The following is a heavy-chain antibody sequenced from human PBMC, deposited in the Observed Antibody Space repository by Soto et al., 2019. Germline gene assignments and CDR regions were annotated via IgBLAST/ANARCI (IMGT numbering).Heavy chain of an antibody. CDR1: GYTFTSYY. CDR2: INPSGGST. J-gene: IGHJ4*02. Sequence: ASVKVSFKASGYTFTSYYMHWERQAPGQGLEWMGIINPSGGSTSYAQKFQGRVTMTRDTSTSTVYMELSSLRSEDMAVYYCARGVRYCSSTSCYKFQDYWGQGTLVTVSS. CDR3: ARGVRYCSSTSCYKFQDY. D-gene: IGHD2-2*02. V-gene: IGHV1-46*01.